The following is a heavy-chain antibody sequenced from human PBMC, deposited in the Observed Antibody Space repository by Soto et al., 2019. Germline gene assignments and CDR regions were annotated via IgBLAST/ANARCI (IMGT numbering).Heavy chain of an antibody. D-gene: IGHD6-13*01. J-gene: IGHJ4*02. CDR3: ARAYSSSWPGGLVY. CDR1: GFTVSSNY. Sequence: PGGSLRLSCAASGFTVSSNYMSWVRQAPGKGLEWVSVIYSGGSTYYADSVKGRFTISRDNSKSTLYLQMNSLRAEDTAVYYCARAYSSSWPGGLVYWGQGTLVTVSS. V-gene: IGHV3-53*01. CDR2: IYSGGST.